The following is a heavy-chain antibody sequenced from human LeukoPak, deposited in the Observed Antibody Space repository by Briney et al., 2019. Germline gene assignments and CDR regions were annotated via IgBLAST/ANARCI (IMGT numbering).Heavy chain of an antibody. Sequence: GGSLGLSCAASGFTFSGFSMSWVRQSPTKGLEWVANIKQDGSERYYVDSAKGRFTISRDNAKNSLSLQMNNLRVGDTAVYYCARAGSHWHYVYWGQGTVVTVSS. CDR3: ARAGSHWHYVY. D-gene: IGHD3-10*01. CDR1: GFTFSGFS. CDR2: IKQDGSER. J-gene: IGHJ4*02. V-gene: IGHV3-7*01.